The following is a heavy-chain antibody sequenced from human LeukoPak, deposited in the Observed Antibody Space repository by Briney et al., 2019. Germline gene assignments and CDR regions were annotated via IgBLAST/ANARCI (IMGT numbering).Heavy chain of an antibody. CDR3: GRSIGYCTGGSCSYGMDV. D-gene: IGHD2-15*01. V-gene: IGHV4-28*01. CDR2: IYYSGST. J-gene: IGHJ6*02. Sequence: SETLSLTCAVSGYSISSSNWWGWIRQPPGKGLEWIGYIYYSGSTYYNPSLKSRVTISVDTSKNQFSLKLSSVTAADTAVYYCGRSIGYCTGGSCSYGMDVWGQGTTVTVSS. CDR1: GYSISSSNW.